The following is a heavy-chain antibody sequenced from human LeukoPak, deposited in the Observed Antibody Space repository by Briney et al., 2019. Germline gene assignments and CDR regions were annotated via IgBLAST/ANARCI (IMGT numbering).Heavy chain of an antibody. V-gene: IGHV3-23*01. CDR3: VKAYGSYHGAFEI. D-gene: IGHD3-10*01. CDR1: GFTFDDYA. Sequence: PGRSLRLSCATSGFTFDDYAMYWVRQTPGKGLAWVSSITGSGANTYYADSVEGRFTISRDNSKSTLHLEMNGLRAEDTAAYYCVKAYGSYHGAFEIWGQGTMVNVSS. CDR2: ITGSGANT. J-gene: IGHJ3*02.